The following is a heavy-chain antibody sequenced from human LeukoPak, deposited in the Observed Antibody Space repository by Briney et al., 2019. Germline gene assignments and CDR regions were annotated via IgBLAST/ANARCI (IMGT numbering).Heavy chain of an antibody. Sequence: PGGSLRLSCAASGFTFSSYGMHWVRQAPGKGLEWVAVISYDGSNKYYADSVKGRFTISRDNSENTLYLQMNSLRAEDTAVYYCAKEPHLGDYGSGGNPDPFFDYWGQGTLVTVSS. V-gene: IGHV3-30*18. CDR3: AKEPHLGDYGSGGNPDPFFDY. J-gene: IGHJ4*02. D-gene: IGHD3-10*01. CDR1: GFTFSSYG. CDR2: ISYDGSNK.